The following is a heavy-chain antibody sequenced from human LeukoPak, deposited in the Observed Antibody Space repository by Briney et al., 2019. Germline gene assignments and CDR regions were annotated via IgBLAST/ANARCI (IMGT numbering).Heavy chain of an antibody. CDR2: IKQDGSEK. CDR3: ARAYGDFWSGYYNYYFDY. CDR1: GFTFSSYW. J-gene: IGHJ4*02. D-gene: IGHD3-3*01. Sequence: GGSLRLSCAASGFTFSSYWMSWVRQAPGKGLEWVANIKQDGSEKYYVDSVKGRFTISRDNAKNSLYLQMNSLRAEDTAVYYCARAYGDFWSGYYNYYFDYWGQGTLVTVSS. V-gene: IGHV3-7*03.